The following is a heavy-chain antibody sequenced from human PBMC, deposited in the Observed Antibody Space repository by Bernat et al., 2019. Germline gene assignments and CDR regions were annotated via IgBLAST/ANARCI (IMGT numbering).Heavy chain of an antibody. CDR2: IYYRGST. V-gene: IGHV4-39*01. CDR1: GGSISSSSYY. J-gene: IGHJ4*02. Sequence: QLQLQESGPGLVKPSETLSLTCTVSGGSISSSSYYWGWIRQPPGKGLEWIGSIYYRGSTYYNPSLKSRVTISVDTSKNQFSLKLSSVTAADTAVYYCARLPTVGRVVPAALFDYWGQGTLVTVSS. D-gene: IGHD2-2*01. CDR3: ARLPTVGRVVPAALFDY.